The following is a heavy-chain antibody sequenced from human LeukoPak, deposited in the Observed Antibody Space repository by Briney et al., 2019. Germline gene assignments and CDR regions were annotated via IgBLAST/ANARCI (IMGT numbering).Heavy chain of an antibody. CDR3: ARSLLYYYDSSGPEN. V-gene: IGHV3-74*01. J-gene: IGHJ4*02. D-gene: IGHD3-22*01. CDR1: GFTFSNYW. CDR2: INPDGSST. Sequence: QSGGSLRLSCAASGFTFSNYWIHWVRQAPGRGLVWVSRINPDGSSTSYADSVKGRFTISRDNAKNTLYLQMNSLRAEDTAVYYCARSLLYYYDSSGPENWGQGSLVTVSS.